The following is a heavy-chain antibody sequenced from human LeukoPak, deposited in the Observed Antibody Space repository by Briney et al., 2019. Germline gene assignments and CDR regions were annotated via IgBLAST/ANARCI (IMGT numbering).Heavy chain of an antibody. J-gene: IGHJ1*01. CDR1: GGSISSSSYY. CDR3: ARQLGHRQYFQH. D-gene: IGHD6-13*01. Sequence: PSETLSLTCTVSGGSISSSSYYWGWIRQPPGKGLGWIGSIYYSGSTYYNPSLKSRVTISVDTSKNQFSLKLSSVTAADTAVYYCARQLGHRQYFQHWGQGTLVTVSS. V-gene: IGHV4-39*01. CDR2: IYYSGST.